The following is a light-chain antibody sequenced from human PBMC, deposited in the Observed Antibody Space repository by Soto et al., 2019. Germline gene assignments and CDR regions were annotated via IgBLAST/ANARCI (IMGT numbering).Light chain of an antibody. CDR2: DVS. Sequence: QSALTQPASVSGSPGQAITISCTGTRNDVGGYNYVSWHQQHPGKAPKLLIFDVSDRPSGVSDRFSGSKSGNTASLTISGLQADDEADYYCTSYTSSGTHIFGGGTKLTVL. CDR3: TSYTSSGTHI. CDR1: RNDVGGYNY. J-gene: IGLJ2*01. V-gene: IGLV2-14*01.